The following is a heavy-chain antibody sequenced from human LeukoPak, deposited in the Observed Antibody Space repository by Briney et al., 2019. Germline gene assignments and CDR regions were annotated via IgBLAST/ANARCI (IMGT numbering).Heavy chain of an antibody. CDR1: GFTFSSYW. D-gene: IGHD1-26*01. Sequence: GGSLRLSCAASGFTFSSYWMSWVRQAPGKGLEGVANIKQDGSEKYYVDSVKGRFTISRDNAKNSLYLQMNSLRAEDTAVYYCARAESGSYSVFDYWGQGTLVTVSS. CDR2: IKQDGSEK. V-gene: IGHV3-7*01. J-gene: IGHJ4*02. CDR3: ARAESGSYSVFDY.